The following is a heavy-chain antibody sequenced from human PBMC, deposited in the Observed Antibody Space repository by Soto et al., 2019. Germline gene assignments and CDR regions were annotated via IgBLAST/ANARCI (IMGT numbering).Heavy chain of an antibody. Sequence: EYLQISCKGSGYRFTSYWIGWVRQMPGKGLEWMGIIYPGDSDTRYSPSFQGQVTISADKSISTAYLQWSSLKASDTAMYYCARVIEFSSSSCYTGNLFYTCGQGTLVTDS. V-gene: IGHV5-51*01. J-gene: IGHJ5*02. CDR1: GYRFTSYW. D-gene: IGHD2-2*02. CDR2: IYPGDSDT. CDR3: ARVIEFSSSSCYTGNLFYT.